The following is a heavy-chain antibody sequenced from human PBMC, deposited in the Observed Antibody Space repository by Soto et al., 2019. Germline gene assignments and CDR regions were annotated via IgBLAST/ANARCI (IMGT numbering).Heavy chain of an antibody. CDR3: AREATGTTDYYYGMDV. V-gene: IGHV1-69*05. D-gene: IGHD1-1*01. J-gene: IGHJ6*02. CDR1: GGTFSSYA. Sequence: QVQLVQSGAEVKKPGSSVKVSCKASGGTFSSYAISWVRQAPGQGLEWMGGIIPIFGTANYAQKFQGRVTITXXEXTXXAYMELSSRRSEDTAVYYCAREATGTTDYYYGMDVWGQGTTVTVSS. CDR2: IIPIFGTA.